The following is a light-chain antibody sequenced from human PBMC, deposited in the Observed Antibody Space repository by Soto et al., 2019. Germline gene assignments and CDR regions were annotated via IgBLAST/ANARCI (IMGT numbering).Light chain of an antibody. Sequence: IVFTQSPATLSGSPGERVPLSCRASQTIAGNLAWYQQKPGQPPKLLIYGAXXRATGVPARFSGSGSGTEFTLTTECTLPISSLQSEDVAVYDCQQYNNWPLTFGQGTRLEIK. CDR2: GAX. CDR1: QTIAGN. J-gene: IGKJ5*01. CDR3: QQYNNWPLT. V-gene: IGKV3D-15*01.